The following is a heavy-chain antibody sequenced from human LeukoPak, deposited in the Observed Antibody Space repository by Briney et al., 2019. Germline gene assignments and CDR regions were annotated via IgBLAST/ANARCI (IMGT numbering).Heavy chain of an antibody. V-gene: IGHV4-38-2*02. CDR3: ARARGLAVLERGRFDP. CDR1: GYSISSGYY. J-gene: IGHJ5*02. D-gene: IGHD2/OR15-2a*01. Sequence: PSETLSLTCTVSGYSISSGYYWGWIRQPPGKGLEWIGSIYHSGSTYYNPSLKSRVTMSIDRSKNQFSLKLSSVTASDTAVYYCARARGLAVLERGRFDPWGQGTLVTVSS. CDR2: IYHSGST.